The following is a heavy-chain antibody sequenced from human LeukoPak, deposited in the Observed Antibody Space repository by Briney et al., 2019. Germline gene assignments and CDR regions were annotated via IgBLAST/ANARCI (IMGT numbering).Heavy chain of an antibody. V-gene: IGHV2-5*02. J-gene: IGHJ4*02. CDR2: IYWDDDK. D-gene: IGHD6-19*01. CDR1: GFSLTTSGVG. Sequence: SGPTLVKPTHTLTLTCTFSGFSLTTSGVGVGWIRQPPGKALEWLALIYWDDDKRYSPSLKSRLTITKDTSNNQVVLTMTDMDPVDTGTYYCTNRRRSSGAPHYWGQGTLVTVSS. CDR3: TNRRRSSGAPHY.